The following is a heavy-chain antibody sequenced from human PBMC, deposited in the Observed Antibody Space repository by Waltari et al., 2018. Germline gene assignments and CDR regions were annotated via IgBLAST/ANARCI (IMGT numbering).Heavy chain of an antibody. J-gene: IGHJ4*02. CDR3: ARGSSGSPPLDY. CDR2: IYGSSGST. CDR1: GGSLNSNY. Sequence: QVQLQESGPGLVKPSENLSLSCAVSGGSLNSNYWSWIRQPPGKGLEWIGRIYGSSGSTDYNPSLKSRVTISRDTSKNQFSLKLTSVTAADTAVYYCARGSSGSPPLDYWGQGVLVTVSS. V-gene: IGHV4-4*07. D-gene: IGHD3-22*01.